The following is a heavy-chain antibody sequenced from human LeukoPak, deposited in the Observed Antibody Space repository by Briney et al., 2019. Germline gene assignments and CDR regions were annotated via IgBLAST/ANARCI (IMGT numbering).Heavy chain of an antibody. D-gene: IGHD3-10*01. V-gene: IGHV4-34*01. CDR1: GGSFSGYY. Sequence: SETLSLTYAVYGGSFSGYYWSWIRQPPGKGLEWIGEINHSGSTNYNPSLKSRVTISVDTSKNQFSLKLSSVTAADTAVYYCARSSITMVRGVIILNWFDPWGQGTLVTVSS. CDR2: INHSGST. J-gene: IGHJ5*02. CDR3: ARSSITMVRGVIILNWFDP.